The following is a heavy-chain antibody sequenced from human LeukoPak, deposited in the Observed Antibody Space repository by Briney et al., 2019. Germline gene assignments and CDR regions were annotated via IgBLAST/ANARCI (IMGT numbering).Heavy chain of an antibody. CDR1: GDSVTSGGFY. J-gene: IGHJ5*02. V-gene: IGHV4-39*02. D-gene: IGHD3-10*01. CDR3: ARHSGSGSLSRPFDP. Sequence: PSETVSLTCTVSGDSVTSGGFYWAWLRQPPGKGLEWIATVFYTGSTYYNPSLKSRVTISIDTSKNHFSLKLRSVVAPDTAVYYCARHSGSGSLSRPFDPWGQGTRVTFSS. CDR2: VFYTGST.